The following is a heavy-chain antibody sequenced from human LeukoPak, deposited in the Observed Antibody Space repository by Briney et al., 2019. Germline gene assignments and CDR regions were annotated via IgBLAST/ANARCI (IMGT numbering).Heavy chain of an antibody. D-gene: IGHD2-15*01. V-gene: IGHV3-7*01. J-gene: IGHJ4*02. CDR2: MNRDGSEI. CDR1: GFTFSFYW. Sequence: GGSLRLSCAASGFTFSFYWMSWVRQAPGKVLEWVANMNRDGSEINYVDSVRGRFTISRDNAKNSVYLQMNSLRAEDTAVYFCVRDLGYSTFDNWGQGTLVTVSS. CDR3: VRDLGYSTFDN.